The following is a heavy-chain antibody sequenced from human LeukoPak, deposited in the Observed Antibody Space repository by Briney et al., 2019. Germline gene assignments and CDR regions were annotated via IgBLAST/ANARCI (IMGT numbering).Heavy chain of an antibody. CDR2: VYTSGTT. CDR1: GGSISGYF. CDR3: ARGTEKTRISGYYSFDH. D-gene: IGHD5-12*01. Sequence: SETLSLTCTVSGGSISGYFGTWILQPAGKELEWIGRVYTSGTTYYNPSLESRVNISLDAFNNQFSLRVTSVTAADTAIYYCARGTEKTRISGYYSFDHWGRGLLVTVSS. J-gene: IGHJ4*02. V-gene: IGHV4-4*07.